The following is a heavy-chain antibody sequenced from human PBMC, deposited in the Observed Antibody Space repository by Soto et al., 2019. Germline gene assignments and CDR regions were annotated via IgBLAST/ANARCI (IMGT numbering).Heavy chain of an antibody. CDR2: INHSGST. V-gene: IGHV4-34*01. J-gene: IGHJ5*02. Sequence: SETLSLTCGVYGGSFSGYDWSWIRQPPGKGLEWIGEINHSGSTNYNPSLKSRVTISVDTSKNQFSLKLSSVTAADTAVYYCARGLGYCSSTSCLFRNWFDPWGQGTLVTVS. CDR1: GGSFSGYD. D-gene: IGHD2-2*01. CDR3: ARGLGYCSSTSCLFRNWFDP.